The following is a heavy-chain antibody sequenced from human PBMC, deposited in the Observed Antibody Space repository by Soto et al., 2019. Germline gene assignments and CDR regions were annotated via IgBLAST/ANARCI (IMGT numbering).Heavy chain of an antibody. Sequence: SETLSLTCTVSGGSISSYYWSWIRQPPGKGLEWIGYIYYSGSTNYNPSLKSRVTISVDTSKNQFSLKLSSVTAADTAVYYCARRILYYYGSGSYSSSHYYYYMDVWGKGTTVTVSS. J-gene: IGHJ6*03. CDR1: GGSISSYY. CDR2: IYYSGST. CDR3: ARRILYYYGSGSYSSSHYYYYMDV. V-gene: IGHV4-59*08. D-gene: IGHD3-10*01.